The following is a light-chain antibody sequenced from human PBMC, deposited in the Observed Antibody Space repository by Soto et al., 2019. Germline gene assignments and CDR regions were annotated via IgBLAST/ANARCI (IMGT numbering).Light chain of an antibody. CDR3: QQRSNSYT. CDR1: QSVASY. J-gene: IGKJ2*01. Sequence: EIVLPQSPATLSLPPGKSATLSCRASQSVASYFAWYQQTPGQAPRLLIYYESNRATGIPARCSGSGSGTDFTLTISSREPEDFAVYYGQQRSNSYTFGQGTKLEIK. V-gene: IGKV3-11*01. CDR2: YES.